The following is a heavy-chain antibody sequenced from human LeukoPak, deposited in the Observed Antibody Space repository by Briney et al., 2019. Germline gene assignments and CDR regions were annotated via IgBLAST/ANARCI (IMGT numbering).Heavy chain of an antibody. D-gene: IGHD2-15*01. V-gene: IGHV3-30*04. CDR1: GFTFSSYA. Sequence: GRSLRLSCAASGFTFSSYAMDWVRQAPGKGLEWVAVISYDGSDKFYADSVKGRLTISRDNSKNTLYVQMNSLTPEDTAVYYCARHFGCSATSCYSHYFDYWGQGTLVTVSS. CDR2: ISYDGSDK. J-gene: IGHJ4*02. CDR3: ARHFGCSATSCYSHYFDY.